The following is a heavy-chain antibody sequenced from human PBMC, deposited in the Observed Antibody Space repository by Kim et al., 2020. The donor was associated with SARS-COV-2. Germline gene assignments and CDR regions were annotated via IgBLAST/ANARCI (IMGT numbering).Heavy chain of an antibody. CDR2: IDPSDSYT. CDR3: ASGSGLLGYYYYGMDV. CDR1: GYSFNSYW. V-gene: IGHV5-10-1*01. D-gene: IGHD6-19*01. J-gene: IGHJ6*02. Sequence: GEDLKISCKGSGYSFNSYWRRWVREMPGKGLEWMGRIDPSDSYTNYSPSFQGHVTISADKSISTAYLQWSSLKASDTAMYYCASGSGLLGYYYYGMDVWGPGTTVTVSS.